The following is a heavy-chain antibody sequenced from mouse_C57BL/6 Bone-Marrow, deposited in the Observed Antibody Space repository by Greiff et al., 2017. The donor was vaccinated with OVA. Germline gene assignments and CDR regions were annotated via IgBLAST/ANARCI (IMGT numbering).Heavy chain of an antibody. CDR2: ISGGGGNT. J-gene: IGHJ3*01. V-gene: IGHV5-9*04. Sequence: EVQLVESGGGLVKPGGSLKLSCAASGFTFSSYTMSWVRQTPEKRLAWVATISGGGGNTYYPDSVKGRFTISSDNAKNTLYLVMSSLRAEDTAVYYCARHFGPWFAYWGQGTLVTVSA. CDR3: ARHFGPWFAY. CDR1: GFTFSSYT.